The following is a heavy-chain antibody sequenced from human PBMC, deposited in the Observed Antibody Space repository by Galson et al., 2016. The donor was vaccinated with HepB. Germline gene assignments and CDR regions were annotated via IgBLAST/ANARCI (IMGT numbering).Heavy chain of an antibody. CDR2: INHDGSEK. D-gene: IGHD2-8*01. CDR3: ATGPCADTWCSPYFDF. J-gene: IGHJ4*02. V-gene: IGHV3-7*03. CDR1: GFTYNHFW. Sequence: SLRLSCAASGFTYNHFWMNWVRQAPGKGLEWVANINHDGSEKNYVDSVKGRFTISRDNAKNSLHLQMNSLRAEDTAVYSCATGPCADTWCSPYFDFWGQGALVTVSS.